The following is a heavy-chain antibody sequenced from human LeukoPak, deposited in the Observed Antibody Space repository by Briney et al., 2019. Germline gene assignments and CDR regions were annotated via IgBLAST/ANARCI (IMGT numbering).Heavy chain of an antibody. V-gene: IGHV3-48*02. CDR1: GFTFSSYS. J-gene: IGHJ6*02. D-gene: IGHD2-2*02. Sequence: GGSLRLSCAASGFTFSSYSMNWVRQAPGKGLEWVSYISSSSSTIYYADSVKGRFTISRDNAKNSLYLQMNSLRDEDTAVYYCASGPRYCSSTSCYKVYYGMDVWGQGTTVTVSS. CDR2: ISSSSSTI. CDR3: ASGPRYCSSTSCYKVYYGMDV.